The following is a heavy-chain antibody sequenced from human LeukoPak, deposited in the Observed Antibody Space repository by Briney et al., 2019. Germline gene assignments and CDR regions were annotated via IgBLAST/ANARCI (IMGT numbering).Heavy chain of an antibody. Sequence: GGSLRLSCAASGFTFSSYSLSWVRQAPGKGLEWVSSISSSSTYIYYADSMRGRFTISRDNAKNSLYLQMNSLRVEDTAVYYCVRDRGVRITGTTGYCGQGTLVTVSS. D-gene: IGHD1-7*01. J-gene: IGHJ4*02. CDR1: GFTFSSYS. CDR2: ISSSSTYI. CDR3: VRDRGVRITGTTGY. V-gene: IGHV3-21*01.